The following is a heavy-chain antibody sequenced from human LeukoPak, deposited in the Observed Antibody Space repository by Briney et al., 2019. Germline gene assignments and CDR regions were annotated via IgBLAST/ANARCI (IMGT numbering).Heavy chain of an antibody. Sequence: GGSLRLSCAASGFNVSSNYMSWVRQAPGKGLEWVSVVYSDGSTYYADSVKGRFTISRDNSKNTLYLQVNSLRAEDTAVYYCATLAETVTGAFDIWGQGTMVTVSS. D-gene: IGHD4-17*01. CDR2: VYSDGST. CDR3: ATLAETVTGAFDI. J-gene: IGHJ3*02. V-gene: IGHV3-66*04. CDR1: GFNVSSNY.